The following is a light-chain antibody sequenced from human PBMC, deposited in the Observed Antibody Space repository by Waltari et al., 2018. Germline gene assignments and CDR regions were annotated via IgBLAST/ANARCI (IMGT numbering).Light chain of an antibody. CDR3: QQYGSSLFT. CDR2: GAS. CDR1: QSVSSSY. V-gene: IGKV3-20*01. J-gene: IGKJ3*01. Sequence: EIVLTQSPGTLSLSPGERATLSCRASQSVSSSYLAWYQQKPGQAPRLLIYGASSRATGIPDRFSCSGSVTDFTLTISRLEPEDFAVYYCQQYGSSLFTFGPGTKVDIK.